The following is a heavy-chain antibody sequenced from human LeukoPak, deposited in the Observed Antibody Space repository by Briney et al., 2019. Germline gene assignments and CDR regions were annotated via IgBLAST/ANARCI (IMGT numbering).Heavy chain of an antibody. J-gene: IGHJ4*02. CDR2: IWYDGSNK. Sequence: PGGSLRLSCAASGFTFSSYAMHWVRQAPGKGLEWVAVIWYDGSNKYYADSVKGRFTISRDHSKNTLYLQMKSLRAEDTAVYYCARELEIAVAGTLGYWGQGALVTVSS. D-gene: IGHD6-19*01. CDR1: GFTFSSYA. V-gene: IGHV3-33*01. CDR3: ARELEIAVAGTLGY.